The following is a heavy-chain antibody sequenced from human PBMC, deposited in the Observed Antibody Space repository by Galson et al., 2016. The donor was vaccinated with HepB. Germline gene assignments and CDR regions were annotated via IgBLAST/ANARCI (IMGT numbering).Heavy chain of an antibody. J-gene: IGHJ4*02. CDR1: GYTFSLYG. V-gene: IGHV1-18*01. CDR2: INPYNGDT. Sequence: SVKVSCKASGYTFSLYGISWVRQAPGQGLERMGWINPYNGDTNYAQKLQGRATMTTYTSTSAAYMELRSLRSDDTAVYYCARVHCSGGSCYPYGGVDYWGQGTLVTVSS. CDR3: ARVHCSGGSCYPYGGVDY. D-gene: IGHD2-15*01.